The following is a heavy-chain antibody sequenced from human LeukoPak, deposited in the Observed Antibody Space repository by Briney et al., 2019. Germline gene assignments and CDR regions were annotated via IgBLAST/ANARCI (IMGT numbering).Heavy chain of an antibody. V-gene: IGHV4-59*01. Sequence: RSSETLSLTCAVYGGSFSGYYWSWIRQPPGKGLEWIGYIYYSGSTNYNPSLKSRVTISVDTSKNQFSLKLSSVTAADTAVYYCAREEASSGLDHDAFDIWGQGTMVTVSS. D-gene: IGHD6-19*01. CDR1: GGSFSGYY. CDR2: IYYSGST. CDR3: AREEASSGLDHDAFDI. J-gene: IGHJ3*02.